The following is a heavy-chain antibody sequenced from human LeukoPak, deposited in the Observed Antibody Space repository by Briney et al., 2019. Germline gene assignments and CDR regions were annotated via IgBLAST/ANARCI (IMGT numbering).Heavy chain of an antibody. V-gene: IGHV3-23*01. CDR2: ISGSGGST. CDR3: AKRMAAAGHFDY. CDR1: GFTFSSYA. D-gene: IGHD6-13*01. Sequence: PGGSLRLSCAASGFTFSSYAMSWVRQAPWKGLEWVSAISGSGGSTYYADSVKGRFTISRDNSKNTLYLQMNSLRAEDTAVYYCAKRMAAAGHFDYWGQGTLVTVSS. J-gene: IGHJ4*02.